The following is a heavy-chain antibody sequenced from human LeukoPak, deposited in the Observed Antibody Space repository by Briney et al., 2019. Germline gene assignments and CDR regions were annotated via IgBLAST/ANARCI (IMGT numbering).Heavy chain of an antibody. CDR1: GGTFSSYA. J-gene: IGHJ4*02. D-gene: IGHD3-22*01. Sequence: ASVKVSCKASGGTFSSYAISWVRQAPGQGLEWMGILNPSSGSTSYAQKFQGRVTVTRDTSSSTFYMELRSLQSEDTAVYYCARDGEYYDSSGSYFDYWGQGTLVTVSS. V-gene: IGHV1-46*01. CDR2: LNPSSGST. CDR3: ARDGEYYDSSGSYFDY.